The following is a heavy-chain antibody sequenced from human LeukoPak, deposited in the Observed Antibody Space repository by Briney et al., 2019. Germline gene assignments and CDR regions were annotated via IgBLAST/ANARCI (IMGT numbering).Heavy chain of an antibody. J-gene: IGHJ4*02. Sequence: GGSLRLSCAASGFTVSSNYMGWVRQAPGKGLEWVSVIYSGGSTYYADSVKGRFTISRDNSKNTLYLQMNSLRAEDTAVYYCARVLRYYGSSGYGYYFDYWGQGTLVTVSS. CDR2: IYSGGST. V-gene: IGHV3-53*01. CDR3: ARVLRYYGSSGYGYYFDY. CDR1: GFTVSSNY. D-gene: IGHD3-22*01.